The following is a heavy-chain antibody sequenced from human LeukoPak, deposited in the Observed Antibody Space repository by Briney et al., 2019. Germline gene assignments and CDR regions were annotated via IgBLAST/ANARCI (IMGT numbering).Heavy chain of an antibody. Sequence: GGSLRLSCAASGFTFSSYSMNWVRQAPGKGLEWVSSISSSSSYTYYADSVKGRFTISRDNSKNTLYLQMNSLRAEDTAVYYCAKDVYGSGSSYFDYWGQGTLVTVSS. CDR2: ISSSSSYT. CDR3: AKDVYGSGSSYFDY. CDR1: GFTFSSYS. D-gene: IGHD3-10*01. J-gene: IGHJ4*02. V-gene: IGHV3-21*04.